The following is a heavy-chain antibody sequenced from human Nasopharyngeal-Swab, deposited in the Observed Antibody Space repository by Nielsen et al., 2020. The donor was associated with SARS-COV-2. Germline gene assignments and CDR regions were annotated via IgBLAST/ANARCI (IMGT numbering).Heavy chain of an antibody. CDR2: IYYSGST. J-gene: IGHJ4*02. Sequence: WIPQPPGKGLEWIGYIYYSGSTYYNPSLKSRVTISVDTSKNQFSLKLSSVTAADTAVYYCARTRAHYDILTGYYIPQQYYFDYWGQGTLVTVSS. D-gene: IGHD3-9*01. V-gene: IGHV4-31*02. CDR3: ARTRAHYDILTGYYIPQQYYFDY.